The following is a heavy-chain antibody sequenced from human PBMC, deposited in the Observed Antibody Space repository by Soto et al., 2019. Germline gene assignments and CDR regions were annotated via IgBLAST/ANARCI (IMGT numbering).Heavy chain of an antibody. Sequence: GGSLRLSCAASGFTFSSYGMHWVRQAPGKGLEWVAVIWYDGSNKYYADSVKGRFTISRDNSKNTLYLQMNGLRAEDTAVYYWAGGGSSSWYVPFDYWGQGTLVTVSS. CDR3: AGGGSSSWYVPFDY. D-gene: IGHD6-13*01. CDR1: GFTFSSYG. J-gene: IGHJ4*02. V-gene: IGHV3-33*01. CDR2: IWYDGSNK.